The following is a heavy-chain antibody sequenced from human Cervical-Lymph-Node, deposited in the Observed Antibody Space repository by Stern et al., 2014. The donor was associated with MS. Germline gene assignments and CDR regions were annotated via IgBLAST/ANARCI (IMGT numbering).Heavy chain of an antibody. V-gene: IGHV1-69*06. Sequence: VQLEESGAELKKPGSSVKVSCKASGDTFSSYAINWVRQVPGHGLEWMGGITPVFGTTNYAQKFQGRVTITADKSTNTAYMELMTLRSEDTAVYYCARGGGLVGYFDYWGQGTLVSVSS. CDR1: GDTFSSYA. CDR3: ARGGGLVGYFDY. CDR2: ITPVFGTT. J-gene: IGHJ4*02. D-gene: IGHD1-26*01.